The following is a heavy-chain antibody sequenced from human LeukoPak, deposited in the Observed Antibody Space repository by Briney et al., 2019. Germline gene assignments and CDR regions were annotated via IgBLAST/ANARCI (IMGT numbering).Heavy chain of an antibody. J-gene: IGHJ4*02. V-gene: IGHV1-18*01. Sequence: ASVKVSCKASGGTFSSYAISWVRQAPGQGLEWMGWISAYNGNTNYAQKLQGRVTMTTDTSTSTAYMELRSLRSDDTAVYYCARGVVSYDILTGYYTYYFDYWGQGTLVTVSS. CDR3: ARGVVSYDILTGYYTYYFDY. CDR1: GGTFSSYA. D-gene: IGHD3-9*01. CDR2: ISAYNGNT.